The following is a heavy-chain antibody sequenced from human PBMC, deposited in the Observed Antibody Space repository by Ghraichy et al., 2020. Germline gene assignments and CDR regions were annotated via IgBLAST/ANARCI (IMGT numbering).Heavy chain of an antibody. CDR2: IDWDDDK. D-gene: IGHD3-10*01. CDR1: GFSLSTSGMC. CDR3: ARTHSPNRLLWFGELLPNWYFDL. J-gene: IGHJ2*01. Sequence: SGPTLVKPTQTLTLTCTFSGFSLSTSGMCVSWIRQPPGKALEWLALIDWDDDKYYSTSLKTRLTISKDTSKNQVVLTMTNMDPVDTATYYCARTHSPNRLLWFGELLPNWYFDLWGRGTLVTVSS. V-gene: IGHV2-70*01.